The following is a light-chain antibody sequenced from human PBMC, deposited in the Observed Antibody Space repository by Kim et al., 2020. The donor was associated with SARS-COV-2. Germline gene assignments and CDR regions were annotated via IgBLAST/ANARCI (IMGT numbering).Light chain of an antibody. CDR3: QAWATSTVV. CDR2: QDT. J-gene: IGLJ2*01. CDR1: KLGDKY. Sequence: SYELTQPPSVSVSPGQTVTITCSGDKLGDKYVCWYQQKPGQSPILVIYQDTKRPSGIPERFSGSNSGNTATLTISGTQAMDEADYYCQAWATSTVVFGGGTQLTVL. V-gene: IGLV3-1*01.